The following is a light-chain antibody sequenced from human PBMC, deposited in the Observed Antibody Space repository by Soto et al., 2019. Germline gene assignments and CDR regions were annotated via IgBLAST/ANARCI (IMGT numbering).Light chain of an antibody. CDR2: AAS. V-gene: IGKV1-39*01. CDR1: QSISSY. CDR3: QQSYSTPLN. J-gene: IGKJ4*01. Sequence: DIQMTQSPSSLSASVGDRVTITCRASQSISSYLNWYQQKPGKAPKLLIYAASSLQSGVPSRFSGSRSWTDFTLTISSLQPEDFATYYCQQSYSTPLNFGGGTKVEIK.